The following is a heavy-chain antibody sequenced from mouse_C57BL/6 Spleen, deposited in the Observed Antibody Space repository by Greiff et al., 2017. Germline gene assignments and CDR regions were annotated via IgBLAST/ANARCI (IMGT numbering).Heavy chain of an antibody. V-gene: IGHV1-18*01. J-gene: IGHJ2*01. Sequence: EVQLQESGPELVKPGASVKIPCKASGYTFTDYNMDWVKQSHGKSLEWIGDINPNNGGTIYNQKFKGKATLTVDKSSSTAYMELRSLTSEDTAVYYCAKLGRDFYYFDYWGQGTTLTVSS. CDR2: INPNNGGT. CDR1: GYTFTDYN. CDR3: AKLGRDFYYFDY. D-gene: IGHD4-1*01.